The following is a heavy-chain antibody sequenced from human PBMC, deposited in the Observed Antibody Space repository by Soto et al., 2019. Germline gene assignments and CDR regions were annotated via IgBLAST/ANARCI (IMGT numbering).Heavy chain of an antibody. J-gene: IGHJ3*02. V-gene: IGHV1-2*04. CDR1: GYTFTGYY. CDR3: ARDWGYSSSYPAFDI. CDR2: INPNSGGT. Sequence: ASVKFSCKASGYTFTGYYMHWVRQAPGQGLEWMGWINPNSGGTNYAQKFQGWVTMTRDTSISTAYMELSRLRSDDTAVYYCARDWGYSSSYPAFDIWGEGTMVTVSS. D-gene: IGHD6-6*01.